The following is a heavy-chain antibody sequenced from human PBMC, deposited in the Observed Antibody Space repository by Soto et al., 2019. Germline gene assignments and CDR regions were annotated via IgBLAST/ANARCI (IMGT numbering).Heavy chain of an antibody. CDR3: AKGGVATNWD. V-gene: IGHV3-30*18. Sequence: QVQLVESGRGVVQPGRSLRLSCAASGFTFSSYGMHWVRQAPGKGLEWVAVISYDGSNKYYADSVKGRFTISRDNSKNTLYLQMNSLRAEDTAVYYCAKGGVATNWDWGQGTLVTVSS. D-gene: IGHD5-12*01. CDR1: GFTFSSYG. CDR2: ISYDGSNK. J-gene: IGHJ4*02.